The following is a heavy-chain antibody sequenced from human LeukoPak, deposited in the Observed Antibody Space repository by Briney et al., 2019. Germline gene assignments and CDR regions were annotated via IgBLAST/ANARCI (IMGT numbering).Heavy chain of an antibody. CDR3: ARDPRRYCSSTSCYSVGDY. V-gene: IGHV1-2*03. D-gene: IGHD2-2*02. CDR2: INPNSGGT. CDR1: GYTFTGYY. J-gene: IGHJ4*02. Sequence: LGASVKVSCKASGYTFTGYYMHWVRQAPGQGLEWMGWINPNSGGTNYAQKFQGRVTMTRDTSISTAYMELSRLRSDDTAVYYCARDPRRYCSSTSCYSVGDYWGQGTLVTVSS.